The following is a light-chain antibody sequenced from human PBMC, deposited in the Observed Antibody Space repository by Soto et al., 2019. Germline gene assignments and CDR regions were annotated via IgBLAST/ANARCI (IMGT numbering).Light chain of an antibody. CDR1: TSDNGTYKY. CDR2: EVS. Sequence: QSVLTQPAAVSGSPGQSIAISCTGSTSDNGTYKYVSWYQRLPAKAPKLMIYEVSIRPSGVSNRFSGSKTCNTASLTISGAHPEEGADYYSSSSGGSSTPLVFGGGPKLTVL. J-gene: IGLJ2*01. CDR3: SSSGGSSTPLV. V-gene: IGLV2-14*01.